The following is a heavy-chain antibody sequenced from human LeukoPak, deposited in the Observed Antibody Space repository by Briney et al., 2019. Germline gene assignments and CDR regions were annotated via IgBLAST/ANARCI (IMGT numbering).Heavy chain of an antibody. CDR1: GFTFSSYA. CDR2: IKQDGSEK. D-gene: IGHD3-3*01. V-gene: IGHV3-7*01. CDR3: ARDGDYDFWSGYYHHAFDI. J-gene: IGHJ3*02. Sequence: GGSLRLSCAASGFTFSSYAMSWVRQAPGKGLEWVANIKQDGSEKYYVDSVKGRFTISRDNAKNSLYLQMNSLRAEDTAVYYCARDGDYDFWSGYYHHAFDIWGQGTMVTVSS.